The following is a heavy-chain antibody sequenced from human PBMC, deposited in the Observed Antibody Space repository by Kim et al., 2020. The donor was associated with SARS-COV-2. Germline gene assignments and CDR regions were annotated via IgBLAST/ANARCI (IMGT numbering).Heavy chain of an antibody. CDR2: IDYSGST. CDR3: ARLGIAAGHFFSFDY. J-gene: IGHJ4*02. CDR1: GGSVSSGSYY. Sequence: SETLSLTCTVSGGSVSSGSYYWSWIRQPPGKGVEWIGYIDYSGSTYYNPSLKSRVTISVDTSKNQFSLNLSSVTAADTAVYYCARLGIAAGHFFSFDYWGQGTLVTGSS. D-gene: IGHD2-15*01. V-gene: IGHV4-61*01.